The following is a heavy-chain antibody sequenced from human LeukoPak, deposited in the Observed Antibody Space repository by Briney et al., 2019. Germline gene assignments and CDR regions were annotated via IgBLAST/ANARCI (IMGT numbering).Heavy chain of an antibody. D-gene: IGHD3-22*01. Sequence: GGSLRLSCAASGFTFSSYWMSWVRQAPGKGLEWVANIKQDGSEKYYVDSVKGRFTISRDNAKNSLYLQMNSLRAEDTAVYYCARDVDYDSSGYFYYYYGMDVWGQGTTVTVSS. CDR2: IKQDGSEK. V-gene: IGHV3-7*01. CDR1: GFTFSSYW. J-gene: IGHJ6*02. CDR3: ARDVDYDSSGYFYYYYGMDV.